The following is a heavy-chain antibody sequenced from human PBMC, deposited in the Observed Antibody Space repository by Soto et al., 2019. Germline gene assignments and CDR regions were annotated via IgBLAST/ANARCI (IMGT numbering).Heavy chain of an antibody. CDR1: GGTFSSYA. CDR2: IIPIFGTA. J-gene: IGHJ6*02. V-gene: IGHV1-69*01. CDR3: ASTYSSSWYGVNYYGMDV. D-gene: IGHD6-13*01. Sequence: QVQLVQSGAEVQKPGSSVKVSCKASGGTFSSYAISWVRQAPGQGLEWMGGIIPIFGTANYAQKFQGRVTITADESTSTAYMELSSLRSEDTAVYYCASTYSSSWYGVNYYGMDVWGQGTTVTVSS.